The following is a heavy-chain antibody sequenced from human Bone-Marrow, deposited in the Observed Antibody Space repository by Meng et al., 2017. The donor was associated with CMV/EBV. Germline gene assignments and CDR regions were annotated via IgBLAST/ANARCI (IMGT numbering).Heavy chain of an antibody. D-gene: IGHD3-3*01. CDR1: GFIFNGYT. Sequence: GESLKISCAASGFIFNGYTMNWVRQAPGKGLEWVSSITSESTDSSHIYYADSVKGRFTVSRDNAKNSLYLQMNRLRAEDTAVYFCAKDPRMPFGVVIIRYYYYGMDVWGQGTTVTVSS. CDR3: AKDPRMPFGVVIIRYYYYGMDV. CDR2: ITSESTDSSHI. V-gene: IGHV3-21*01. J-gene: IGHJ6*02.